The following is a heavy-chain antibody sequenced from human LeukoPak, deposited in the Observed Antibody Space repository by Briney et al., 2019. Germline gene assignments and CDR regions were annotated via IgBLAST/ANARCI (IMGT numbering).Heavy chain of an antibody. D-gene: IGHD1-26*01. CDR2: INWNGGST. CDR3: AREVGATRAFDI. Sequence: RTGGSLRLSCTASGFTFDDYGMSWVRQAPGKGLEWVSGINWNGGSTGYADSVKGRFTISRDNAKNSLYLQMNSLRAEDTALYYCAREVGATRAFDIWGQGTMVTVSS. J-gene: IGHJ3*02. V-gene: IGHV3-20*04. CDR1: GFTFDDYG.